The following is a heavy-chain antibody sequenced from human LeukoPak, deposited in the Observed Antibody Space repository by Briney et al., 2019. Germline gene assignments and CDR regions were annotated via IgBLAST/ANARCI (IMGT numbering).Heavy chain of an antibody. D-gene: IGHD6-19*01. J-gene: IGHJ2*01. Sequence: SETLSLSCTVPGGSISSYYRSWIRQPAGKGLEWIRSIYPSGSTNHNHSLKSRVTMSVDTSKNQFSLKLSSVTAADTAVYYCATQSSGYYWYFDLWGRGTLVTVS. CDR2: IYPSGST. CDR1: GGSISSYY. CDR3: ATQSSGYYWYFDL. V-gene: IGHV4-4*07.